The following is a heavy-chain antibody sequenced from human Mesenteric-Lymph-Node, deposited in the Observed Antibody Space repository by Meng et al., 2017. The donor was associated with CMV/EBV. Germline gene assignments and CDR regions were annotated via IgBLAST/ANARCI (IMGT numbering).Heavy chain of an antibody. V-gene: IGHV1-69*01. CDR1: GGTFSSYA. CDR2: IIPIFGTA. Sequence: CQASGGTFSSYAIRWVRQAPGQGLEWMGGIIPIFGTANYAQKFQGRVTITADESTSTAYMELSSLRSEDTAVYYCARSITMVRGALNWGQGTLVTVSS. CDR3: ARSITMVRGALN. D-gene: IGHD3-10*01. J-gene: IGHJ4*02.